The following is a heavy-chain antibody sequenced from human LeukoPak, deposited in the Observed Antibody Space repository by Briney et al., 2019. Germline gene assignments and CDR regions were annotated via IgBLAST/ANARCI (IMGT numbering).Heavy chain of an antibody. CDR2: ISYDGSSK. CDR1: GFTFSSYG. J-gene: IGHJ4*02. D-gene: IGHD3-16*01. V-gene: IGHV3-30*18. Sequence: GGSLRLSCAASGFTFSSYGMHWVRQAPGKGLEWVAVISYDGSSKYYADSVKGRFTISRDNSKNTLYLQMNSLRAEDTAVYYCAKEFGGAFDYWGQGTLVTVSS. CDR3: AKEFGGAFDY.